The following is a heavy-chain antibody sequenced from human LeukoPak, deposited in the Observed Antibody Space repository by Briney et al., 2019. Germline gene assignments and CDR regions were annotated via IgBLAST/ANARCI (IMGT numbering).Heavy chain of an antibody. D-gene: IGHD6-6*01. CDR1: GFTFSSYS. V-gene: IGHV3-21*01. J-gene: IGHJ6*04. CDR3: ARDLTYSSFLGGMDV. Sequence: GGSLRLSCAASGFTFSSYSMNWVRQAPGKGLEWVSSISSSSSYIYYADSVKGRFTISRGNAKNSLYLQMNSLRAEDTAVYYCARDLTYSSFLGGMDVWGKGTTVTVSS. CDR2: ISSSSSYI.